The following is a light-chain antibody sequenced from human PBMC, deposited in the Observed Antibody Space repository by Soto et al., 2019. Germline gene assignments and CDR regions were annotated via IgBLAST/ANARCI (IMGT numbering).Light chain of an antibody. CDR1: RSVSSY. CDR3: QQRSNWPT. CDR2: GAS. Sequence: PGESATLSCRATRSVSSYLAWYQQKPGQAPRLLIYGASTRATGIPARFSGSGSGTDFTLTISSLEPEDFAVYYCQQRSNWPTFGQGTKVDIK. J-gene: IGKJ1*01. V-gene: IGKV3-11*01.